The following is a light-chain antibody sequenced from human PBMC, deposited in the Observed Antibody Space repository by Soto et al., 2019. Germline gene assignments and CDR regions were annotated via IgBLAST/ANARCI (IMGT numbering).Light chain of an antibody. CDR3: QQYNSYSAT. J-gene: IGKJ1*01. CDR2: KAS. V-gene: IGKV1-5*03. CDR1: RSASDW. Sequence: DIQMTQSPSTLSASVGDRVTITCRASRSASDWLAWYQQGPGEAPRMLISKASTLESGVPSRFNGSGSGTHFTLTITSLQPDDSATYYCQQYNSYSATFGQGTKVEIK.